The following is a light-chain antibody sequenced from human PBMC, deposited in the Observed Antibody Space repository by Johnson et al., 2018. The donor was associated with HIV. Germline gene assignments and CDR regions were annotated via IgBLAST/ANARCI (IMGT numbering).Light chain of an antibody. V-gene: IGLV1-51*01. CDR2: DNN. CDR1: SSNIGRNY. CDR3: GTWDTSLTTGGV. J-gene: IGLJ1*01. Sequence: QSVLTQPPSVSAAPGQKVTISCSGSSSNIGRNYVSWYQQLPGTAPKLLIFDNNNRPSGIPDRFSGSKSGTSATLSITGLQTGDEADYYCGTWDTSLTTGGVFGTGTKVTVL.